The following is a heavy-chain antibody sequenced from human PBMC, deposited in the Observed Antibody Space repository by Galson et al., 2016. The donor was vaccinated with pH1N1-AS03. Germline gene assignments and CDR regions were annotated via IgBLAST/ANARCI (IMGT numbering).Heavy chain of an antibody. D-gene: IGHD1-26*01. Sequence: SVKVSCKASGYTFTDYYIHWVRQAPGQGLEWLGRINSKNGDTDYAPKFRDRLTMTRDTSITTAYLELRSLTSGDTALYYCATPQSLKVGATSAFDLWGRGTLVTVTS. CDR1: GYTFTDYY. J-gene: IGHJ2*01. CDR2: INSKNGDT. CDR3: ATPQSLKVGATSAFDL. V-gene: IGHV1-2*06.